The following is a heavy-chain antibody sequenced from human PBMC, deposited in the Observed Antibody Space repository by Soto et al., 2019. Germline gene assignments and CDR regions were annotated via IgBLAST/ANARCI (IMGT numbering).Heavy chain of an antibody. CDR3: ARHRYGLDY. CDR2: IYYSGST. J-gene: IGHJ4*02. D-gene: IGHD4-17*01. Sequence: SETLSLTCTVSGGSISSYYWSWIRQPPGKGLEWIGYIYYSGSTNYNPSLKSRATISVDTSKNQFSLKLSSVTAADTAVYYCARHRYGLDYWGQGTLVTISS. CDR1: GGSISSYY. V-gene: IGHV4-59*08.